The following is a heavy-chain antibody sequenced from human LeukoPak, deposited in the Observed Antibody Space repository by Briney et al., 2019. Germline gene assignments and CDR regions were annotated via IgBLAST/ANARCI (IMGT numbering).Heavy chain of an antibody. Sequence: GGPLRLSCAASGFSLNSQIMNWVRQVSGKGVVWVLRINRYETGTGYADSVRGRFTISRDNAANTLFLQMNSLKVEDTAVYYCARGVAATGTPNWFDPWGQGTLVTVSS. D-gene: IGHD6-13*01. J-gene: IGHJ5*02. CDR1: GFSLNSQI. CDR3: ARGVAATGTPNWFDP. CDR2: INRYETGT. V-gene: IGHV3-74*01.